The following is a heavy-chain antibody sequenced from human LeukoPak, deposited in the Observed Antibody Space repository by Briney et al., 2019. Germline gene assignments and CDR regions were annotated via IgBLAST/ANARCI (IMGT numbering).Heavy chain of an antibody. V-gene: IGHV3-7*01. CDR2: IKTDGSQI. CDR3: ARDLNWETY. CDR1: GGTFSSYW. J-gene: IGHJ4*02. D-gene: IGHD7-27*01. Sequence: GASVKVSCKASGGTFSSYWMTWVRQAPGKGLEWVANIKTDGSQIYYVDSVKGRFTISRDNAKNSLYLQMNSLRAEDTAVYYCARDLNWETYWGQGTLVSVSS.